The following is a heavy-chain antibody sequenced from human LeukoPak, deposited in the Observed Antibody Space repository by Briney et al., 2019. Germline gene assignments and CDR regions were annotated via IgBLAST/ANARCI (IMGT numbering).Heavy chain of an antibody. J-gene: IGHJ4*02. CDR1: GYTFTGYY. CDR3: ARGFSGNGDYG. V-gene: IGHV1-2*06. CDR2: INPNSGDA. D-gene: IGHD4-17*01. Sequence: ASVTVSCKASGYTFTGYYINWVRQAPGQGLEWMGRINPNSGDANYAQKFQGRVTMTRDTSINTAYMELTRLRSDDTAIYYCARGFSGNGDYGWGQGTLVTVSS.